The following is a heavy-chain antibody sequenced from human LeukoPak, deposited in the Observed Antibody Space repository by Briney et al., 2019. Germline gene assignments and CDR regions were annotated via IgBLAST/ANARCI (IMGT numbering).Heavy chain of an antibody. CDR3: AREGGFYRPLDY. D-gene: IGHD3-3*01. J-gene: IGHJ4*02. CDR1: GGSVTSTNW. CDR2: VHLDGRT. Sequence: PSETLSLTCDVSGGSVTSTNWWTWVRQPPGKGLEWIGEVHLDGRTNYNPSLKSRLIMPVDLPENHISLKLTSVTAADTAVYYCAREGGFYRPLDYSGQGTLVTVSS. V-gene: IGHV4-4*02.